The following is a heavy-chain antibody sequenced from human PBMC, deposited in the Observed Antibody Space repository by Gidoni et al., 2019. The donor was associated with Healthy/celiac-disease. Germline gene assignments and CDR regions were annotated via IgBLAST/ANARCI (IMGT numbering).Heavy chain of an antibody. J-gene: IGHJ3*02. CDR1: GVTVSSNY. CDR3: ARGGLRYFDWPWAFDI. CDR2: IYSGGST. V-gene: IGHV3-66*01. D-gene: IGHD3-9*01. Sequence: EVQLVESGGGVVQPGGSLRLSCAAAGVTVSSNYMSWVRQAPGKGLEWVSVIYSGGSTYYAASVKGRFTISRDNSKNTLYLQMNSLRAEDTAVYYCARGGLRYFDWPWAFDIWGQGTMVTVSS.